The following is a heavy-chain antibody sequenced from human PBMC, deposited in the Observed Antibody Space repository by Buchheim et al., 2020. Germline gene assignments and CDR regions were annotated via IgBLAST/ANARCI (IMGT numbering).Heavy chain of an antibody. J-gene: IGHJ4*02. V-gene: IGHV3-23*01. CDR2: INAVSTST. CDR1: GFDFSNYA. Sequence: EVQLLESGGALVQPGGSLRLSCAASGFDFSNYAMSWVRQGPGKGLEWVSTINAVSTSTYYADSVKGRFTISRDNSRNTLYLQMNNLRDEDTALYYCTDLFDYWGQGAL. CDR3: TDLFDY.